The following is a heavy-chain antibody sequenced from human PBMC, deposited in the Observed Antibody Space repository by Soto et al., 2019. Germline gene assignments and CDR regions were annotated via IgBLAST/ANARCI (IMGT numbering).Heavy chain of an antibody. V-gene: IGHV4-34*01. Sequence: SETLSLTCAVYGGSFSGYYWSWIRQPPGKGLEWIGEINHSGSTNYNPSLKSRVTISVDTSKNQFSLKLSSVTAADTAVYYCARLVLRYFDWPYFDYWGQGTLVTVSS. CDR2: INHSGST. D-gene: IGHD3-9*01. CDR1: GGSFSGYY. J-gene: IGHJ4*02. CDR3: ARLVLRYFDWPYFDY.